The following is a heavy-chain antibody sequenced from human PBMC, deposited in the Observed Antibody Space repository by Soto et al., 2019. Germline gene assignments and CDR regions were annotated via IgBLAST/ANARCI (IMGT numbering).Heavy chain of an antibody. CDR1: GGTFSSYA. CDR2: IIPIFGTA. CDR3: ARGWSIAARPSWFDP. D-gene: IGHD6-6*01. V-gene: IGHV1-69*13. J-gene: IGHJ5*02. Sequence: QVQLVQSGAEVKKPGASVNFSCKASGGTFSSYAISWVRQAPGQGLEWMGGIIPIFGTANYAQKFQGRVTITADKSTSTAYMELSSLRSEDTAVYYCARGWSIAARPSWFDPWGQGTLVTVSS.